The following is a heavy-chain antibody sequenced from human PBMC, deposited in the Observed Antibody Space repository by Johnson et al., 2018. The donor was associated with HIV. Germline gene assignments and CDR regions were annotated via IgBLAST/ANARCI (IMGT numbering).Heavy chain of an antibody. CDR2: ISNDGTNT. D-gene: IGHD6-6*01. J-gene: IGHJ3*02. CDR3: ASGVTARAPLLI. CDR1: AFTFSSND. Sequence: QVQLVESGGGLVQPGGSLRLSCGASAFTFSSNDMKWVRQAPGKGLEWVAVISNDGTNTYYADSVKGRFTISRDNSRNSVSLQMIILRPKDTAMYYCASGVTARAPLLIWGQGTMVTVSS. V-gene: IGHV3-30*03.